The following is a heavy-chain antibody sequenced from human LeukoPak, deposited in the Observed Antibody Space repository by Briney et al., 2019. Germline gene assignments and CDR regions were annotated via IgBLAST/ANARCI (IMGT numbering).Heavy chain of an antibody. Sequence: GGSLRLSCAASGFTVSSNYMSWVRQAPGKGLEWVSVIYSGGSTYYADSVKGRFTISRDNSKNTLYLQMNSLRAEDTAVYYCAKGSRFSSGSSYFDYWGQGTLVTVSS. CDR3: AKGSRFSSGSSYFDY. J-gene: IGHJ4*02. CDR1: GFTVSSNY. D-gene: IGHD3-22*01. V-gene: IGHV3-53*01. CDR2: IYSGGST.